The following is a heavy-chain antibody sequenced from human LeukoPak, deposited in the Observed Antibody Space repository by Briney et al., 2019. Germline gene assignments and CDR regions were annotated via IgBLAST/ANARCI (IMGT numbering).Heavy chain of an antibody. V-gene: IGHV3-21*01. CDR1: GFTFSSYS. CDR2: ISSSSSYI. CDR3: ARDGGGVVVVVAATTVTGMDV. D-gene: IGHD2-15*01. Sequence: PGGSLRLSCAASGFTFSSYSMNWVRQAPGKGLEWVSSISSSSSYIYYADSVKGRFTISRDNAKNSLYLQMNSLRAEDTAVYYCARDGGGVVVVVAATTVTGMDVWGKGTTVTVSS. J-gene: IGHJ6*04.